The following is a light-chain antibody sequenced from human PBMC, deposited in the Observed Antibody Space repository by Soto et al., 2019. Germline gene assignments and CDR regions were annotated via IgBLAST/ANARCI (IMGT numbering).Light chain of an antibody. J-gene: IGKJ2*01. V-gene: IGKV3-11*01. CDR1: QSVNSY. CDR3: QQRANWPYT. CDR2: DAS. Sequence: EIVLTQSPATLSLSPGERATLSCRASQSVNSYLAWYQQKPGQAPRLLIYDASNRATGIPARFSGSGSVTDFTLTISSLEPEDFAVYYCQQRANWPYTFGQGTKLEIK.